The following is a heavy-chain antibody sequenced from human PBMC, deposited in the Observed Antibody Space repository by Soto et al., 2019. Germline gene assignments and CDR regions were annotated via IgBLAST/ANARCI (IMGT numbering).Heavy chain of an antibody. Sequence: SETLSLTCTVSGGSISSYYWSWIRQPAGKGLEWIGRIYTSGSTNYNPSLKSRVTMSVDTSKNQFSLKLSSVTAADTAVYYCARNDYEAGRVGNLFDPWGQGTLVTVSS. CDR3: ARNDYEAGRVGNLFDP. D-gene: IGHD4-17*01. CDR2: IYTSGST. V-gene: IGHV4-4*07. J-gene: IGHJ5*02. CDR1: GGSISSYY.